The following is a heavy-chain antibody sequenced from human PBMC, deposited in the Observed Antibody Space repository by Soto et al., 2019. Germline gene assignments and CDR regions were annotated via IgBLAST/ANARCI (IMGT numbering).Heavy chain of an antibody. CDR2: ISADSGYT. CDR3: ARDRPPGSLYGMDA. CDR1: GYIFTTYG. V-gene: IGHV1-18*01. J-gene: IGHJ6*02. Sequence: QIQLVQSGGGVKRPGASVTVSCEASGYIFTTYGISWVRQTPAHGLEWMGWISADSGYTQYAQFLQDRLTMTRDTSPNTGYMELRDLTPDDTGIYYCARDRPPGSLYGMDAWGQGTAVTASS. D-gene: IGHD2-8*01.